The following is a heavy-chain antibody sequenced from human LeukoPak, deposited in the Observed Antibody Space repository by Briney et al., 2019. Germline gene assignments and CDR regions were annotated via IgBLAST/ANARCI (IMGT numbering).Heavy chain of an antibody. CDR3: ARRRGGYDSSLDY. CDR2: INPNSGGT. D-gene: IGHD5-12*01. V-gene: IGHV1-2*02. J-gene: IGHJ4*02. CDR1: GYTFTGYY. Sequence: ASVKVSCKASGYTFTGYYMHWVRQAPGQGLEWMGWINPNSGGTNYAQKFQGRVTMTRDTSISTAYMELSRLRSDDTAVYYCARRRGGYDSSLDYWGQGTLVTVSS.